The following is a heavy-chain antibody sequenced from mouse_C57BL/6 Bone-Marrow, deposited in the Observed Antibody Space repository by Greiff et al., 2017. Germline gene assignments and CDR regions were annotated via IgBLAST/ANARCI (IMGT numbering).Heavy chain of an antibody. CDR2: IWSGGST. CDR3: SRGDHGDYAMDY. V-gene: IGHV2-2*01. J-gene: IGHJ4*01. Sequence: VKLQESGPGLVQPSQSLSITCTVSGFSLTSYGVHWVRQSPGKGLEWLGVIWSGGSTDYNAAFISRLSISKDNSKSQVFFKMNSLQADDTAIYYCSRGDHGDYAMDYWGQGTSVTVSS. CDR1: GFSLTSYG.